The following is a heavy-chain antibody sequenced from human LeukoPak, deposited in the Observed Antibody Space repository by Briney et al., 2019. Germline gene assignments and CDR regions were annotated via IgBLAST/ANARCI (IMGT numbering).Heavy chain of an antibody. D-gene: IGHD5-24*01. CDR1: GYTFTDYY. CDR3: ARGKRWLQFLFDY. J-gene: IGHJ4*02. V-gene: IGHV1-2*02. Sequence: ASVKVSCKASGYTFTDYYIHWVRQAPGQGLEWMGWINPSSGGTAYAQKFQGRVTMTRDTSISTAYMELSRLRSDDTAVYYCARGKRWLQFLFDYWGQGTLVTVSS. CDR2: INPSSGGT.